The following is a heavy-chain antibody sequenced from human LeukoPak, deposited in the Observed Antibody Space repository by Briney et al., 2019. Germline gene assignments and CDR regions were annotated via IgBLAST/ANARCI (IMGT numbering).Heavy chain of an antibody. V-gene: IGHV3-9*01. Sequence: GGSLRLSCAASGFTFSSYAMSWVRQAPGKGLEWVSGISWNSGSIGYADSVKGRFTISRDNAKNSLFLQMNSLRAEDTAVYYCASGWSHWGQGTLVTVSS. J-gene: IGHJ4*02. CDR2: ISWNSGSI. D-gene: IGHD6-19*01. CDR3: ASGWSH. CDR1: GFTFSSYA.